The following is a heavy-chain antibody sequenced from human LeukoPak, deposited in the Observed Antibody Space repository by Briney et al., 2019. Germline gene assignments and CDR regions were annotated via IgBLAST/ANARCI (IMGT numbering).Heavy chain of an antibody. D-gene: IGHD4-17*01. V-gene: IGHV3-30-3*01. CDR2: ISYDGSNK. Sequence: PGGSLRLSCAATGFTFNSYEMNWVRQAPGKGLEWVAVISYDGSNKYYADSVKGRFTISRDNSKNTLYLQMNSLRAEDTAVYYCARADYGDSYYFDYWGQGTLVTVSS. CDR1: GFTFNSYE. J-gene: IGHJ4*02. CDR3: ARADYGDSYYFDY.